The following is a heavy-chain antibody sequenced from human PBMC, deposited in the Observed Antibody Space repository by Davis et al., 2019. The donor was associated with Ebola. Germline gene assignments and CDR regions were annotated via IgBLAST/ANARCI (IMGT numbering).Heavy chain of an antibody. CDR2: ISYDGSNK. D-gene: IGHD3-3*01. J-gene: IGHJ6*02. CDR3: ARDFSGYDFWSGYLNYYYYGMDV. V-gene: IGHV3-30-3*01. Sequence: GESLKISCAASGFTFSSYAMHWVRQAPGKGLEWVAVISYDGSNKYYADSVKGRFTISRDNSKNTLYLQMNSLRAEDTAVYYCARDFSGYDFWSGYLNYYYYGMDVWGQGTTVTVSS. CDR1: GFTFSSYA.